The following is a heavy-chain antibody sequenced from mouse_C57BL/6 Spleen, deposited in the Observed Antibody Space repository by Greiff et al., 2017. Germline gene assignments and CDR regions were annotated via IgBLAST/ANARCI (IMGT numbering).Heavy chain of an antibody. CDR1: GYTFTSYW. J-gene: IGHJ1*03. D-gene: IGHD3-3*01. Sequence: VQLQQSGTVLARPGASVKMSCKTSGYTFTSYWMHWVKQRPGQGLEWIGAIYPGNSDTSYNQKFKGKAKLTAVTSASTAYMELSSLTNEDSAVYYCTRRDSSDWYFDVWGTGTTVTVSS. CDR3: TRRDSSDWYFDV. CDR2: IYPGNSDT. V-gene: IGHV1-5*01.